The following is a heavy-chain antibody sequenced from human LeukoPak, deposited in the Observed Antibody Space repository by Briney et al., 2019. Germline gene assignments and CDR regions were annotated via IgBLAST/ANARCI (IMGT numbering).Heavy chain of an antibody. D-gene: IGHD3-22*01. V-gene: IGHV4-59*08. J-gene: IGHJ4*02. Sequence: SETLSLTCTVSGGSISSNYWSWIRQPPGKGLEWIGYIYYSGSTNYNPSLKSRVTISVDTSKNKFSLKVTSVTAADTAVYYCARRNSSGYYEYFDYWGQGTLVTVSS. CDR2: IYYSGST. CDR1: GGSISSNY. CDR3: ARRNSSGYYEYFDY.